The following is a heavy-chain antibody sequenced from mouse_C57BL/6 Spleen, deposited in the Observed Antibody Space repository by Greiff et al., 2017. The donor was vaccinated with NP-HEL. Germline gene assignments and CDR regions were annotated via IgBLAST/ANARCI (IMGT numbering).Heavy chain of an antibody. Sequence: EVQLQESEGGLVQPGSSMKLSCTASGFTFSDYYMAWVRQVPEKGLEWVANINYDGSSTYYLDSLKSRFIISRDNAKNILYLQMSSLKSEDTATYYCARYYDYDGGYFDVWGTGTTVTVSS. D-gene: IGHD2-4*01. CDR2: INYDGSST. CDR3: ARYYDYDGGYFDV. CDR1: GFTFSDYY. J-gene: IGHJ1*03. V-gene: IGHV5-16*01.